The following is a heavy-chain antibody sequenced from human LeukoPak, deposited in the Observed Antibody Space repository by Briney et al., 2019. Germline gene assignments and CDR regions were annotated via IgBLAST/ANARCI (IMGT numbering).Heavy chain of an antibody. J-gene: IGHJ1*01. D-gene: IGHD3-22*01. CDR1: GGTFSSYA. CDR3: ARGTVIVGDRPEYFQH. CDR2: IIPVFGIA. V-gene: IGHV1-69*04. Sequence: SVKVSCKASGGTFSSYAISWVRQAPGQGLEWMGRIIPVFGIANYAQKFQGRVTITADKSTSTAYMELSSLRSEDTAVYYCARGTVIVGDRPEYFQHWGQGTLVTVSS.